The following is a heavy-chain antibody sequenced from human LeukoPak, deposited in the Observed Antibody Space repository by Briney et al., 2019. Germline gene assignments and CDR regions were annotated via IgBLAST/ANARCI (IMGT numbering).Heavy chain of an antibody. CDR2: ISSSSYI. V-gene: IGHV3-21*01. D-gene: IGHD5-12*01. J-gene: IGHJ4*02. Sequence: GGSLRLFCAASGFTFSSYSMNWVRQAPGKGLEWVSSISSSSYIYYADSVKGRFTISRDNAKNSLYLQMNSLRAEDTAVYYCARDSGYSGPYWGQGTLVTVSS. CDR3: ARDSGYSGPY. CDR1: GFTFSSYS.